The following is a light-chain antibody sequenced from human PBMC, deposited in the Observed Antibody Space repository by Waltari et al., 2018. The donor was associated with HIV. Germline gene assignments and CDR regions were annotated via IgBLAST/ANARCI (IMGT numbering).Light chain of an antibody. J-gene: IGLJ2*01. CDR2: MND. CDR3: AVWDDSLGGAV. CDR1: GSNIGTYS. V-gene: IGLV1-47*01. Sequence: QSVVTQPPSASGTPGQRVTIPCSGRGSNIGTYSVNWYQHFPGTAPKLLIYMNDQRPSGVPGRFSGSQSGTSASLAISGLQYDDEADYYCAVWDDSLGGAVFGGGTKLTVL.